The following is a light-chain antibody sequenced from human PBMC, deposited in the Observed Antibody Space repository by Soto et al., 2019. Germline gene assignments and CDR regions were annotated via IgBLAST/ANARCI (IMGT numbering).Light chain of an antibody. V-gene: IGLV2-23*01. J-gene: IGLJ1*01. CDR3: CSYAGSLTYA. CDR2: ECN. Sequence: QSALTQPASVSGSPGQSITISCTGTSSDVGSYNLVSWYQQHPVKAPKFMIFECNTRPSGLSNRFSGSKSGNTASLTISGLQAEDEADYYCCSYAGSLTYAFGTGTKLTVL. CDR1: SSDVGSYNL.